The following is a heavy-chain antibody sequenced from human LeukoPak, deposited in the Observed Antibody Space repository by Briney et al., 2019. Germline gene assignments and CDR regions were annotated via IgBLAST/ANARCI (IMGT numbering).Heavy chain of an antibody. Sequence: GGSLRLSCAASGFTFSSYAMSWVRQAPGKGLEWVSAISGSGGSTYYADSVKGRFTISRDNSKNTLYLQMNSLRAEDTAVYYCAKDQLREPYYYGSGSYGSGGNYGMDVWGQGTTVTVSS. CDR1: GFTFSSYA. D-gene: IGHD3-10*01. V-gene: IGHV3-23*01. CDR3: AKDQLREPYYYGSGSYGSGGNYGMDV. J-gene: IGHJ6*02. CDR2: ISGSGGST.